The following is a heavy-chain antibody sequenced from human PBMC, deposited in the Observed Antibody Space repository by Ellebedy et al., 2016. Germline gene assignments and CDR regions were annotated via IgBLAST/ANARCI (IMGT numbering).Heavy chain of an antibody. Sequence: GESLKISXAASGFTFKTYAMSWVRQAPGAGLEWVSTLSGSGPKTYYADSVQGRFTISRDNSKSTLYLQMNSLRAEDTAVYYCAKHETDGDYYFDLWGRGTLVTVSS. D-gene: IGHD2-21*01. V-gene: IGHV3-23*01. CDR3: AKHETDGDYYFDL. CDR1: GFTFKTYA. CDR2: LSGSGPKT. J-gene: IGHJ2*01.